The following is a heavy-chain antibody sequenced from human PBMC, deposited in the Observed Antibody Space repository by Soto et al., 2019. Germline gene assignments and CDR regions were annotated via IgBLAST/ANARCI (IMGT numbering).Heavy chain of an antibody. CDR2: IYPGDSDT. CDR3: ARQTHDSSGYYYYFDY. D-gene: IGHD3-22*01. V-gene: IGHV5-51*01. CDR1: GYSFTSYW. Sequence: GESLKISCKGSGYSFTSYWIGWVRQMPGKGLEWMGIIYPGDSDTRYSPSFQGQVTISADKSISTAYLQWSSLKASDTAMYYCARQTHDSSGYYYYFDYWGQGTLVTVSS. J-gene: IGHJ4*02.